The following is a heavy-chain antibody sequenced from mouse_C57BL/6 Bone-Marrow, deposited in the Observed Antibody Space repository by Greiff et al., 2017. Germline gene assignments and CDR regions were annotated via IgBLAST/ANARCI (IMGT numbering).Heavy chain of an antibody. V-gene: IGHV1-50*01. CDR1: GYTFTSYW. D-gene: IGHD1-1*01. CDR3: ARDDYYGSSNYAMDY. Sequence: QVQLQQPGAELVKPGASVKLSCKASGYTFTSYWMQWVKQRPGQGLEWIGEIDPSDSYTNYNQKFKGKATLTVDTSSSTTYVQLSSLTSEDSAVYYYARDDYYGSSNYAMDYWGQGTSVTVSS. J-gene: IGHJ4*01. CDR2: IDPSDSYT.